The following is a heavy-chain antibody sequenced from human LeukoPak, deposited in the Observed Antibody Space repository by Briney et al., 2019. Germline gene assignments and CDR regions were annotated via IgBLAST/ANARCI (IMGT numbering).Heavy chain of an antibody. Sequence: SVKVSCKASGFTFTSSAMQWVRQARGQRLEWIGWIVVGSGNTNYAQKFQERVTITRDMPTSTAYRELSSLRSEATAVYYCAAPTRSSGYYFNLDYWGQGTLVTVSS. CDR1: GFTFTSSA. CDR2: IVVGSGNT. D-gene: IGHD3-22*01. J-gene: IGHJ4*02. V-gene: IGHV1-58*02. CDR3: AAPTRSSGYYFNLDY.